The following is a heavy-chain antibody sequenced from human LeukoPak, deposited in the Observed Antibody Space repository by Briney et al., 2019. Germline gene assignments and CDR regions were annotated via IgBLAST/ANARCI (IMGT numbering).Heavy chain of an antibody. V-gene: IGHV3-23*01. CDR3: AKRKGFDWYNY. CDR2: ITTSDGNT. CDR1: GFTFSSYT. J-gene: IGHJ4*02. Sequence: GGSLRLSCAASGFTFSSYTMSWVRQAPGKGLEWVSTITTSDGNTYYADSVKGRFTISRDNSKNTLYLQMNSLRAEDTAVYYCAKRKGFDWYNYWGQGTLVTVSS. D-gene: IGHD3-9*01.